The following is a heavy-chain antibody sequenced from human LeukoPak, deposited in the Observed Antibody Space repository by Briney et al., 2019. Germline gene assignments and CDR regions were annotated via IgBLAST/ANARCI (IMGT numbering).Heavy chain of an antibody. V-gene: IGHV1-24*01. D-gene: IGHD1-1*01. CDR2: FDPEDGET. CDR1: GYTLTELS. J-gene: IGHJ6*02. Sequence: GASVKVSCKVSGYTLTELSMHWVRQAPGQGLEWMGGFDPEDGETIYAQKVQGRVTVTEDTPTDTAYMELSSLRSEDTAVYYCATEGQHVIYYTMDVWGQGTTVTVSS. CDR3: ATEGQHVIYYTMDV.